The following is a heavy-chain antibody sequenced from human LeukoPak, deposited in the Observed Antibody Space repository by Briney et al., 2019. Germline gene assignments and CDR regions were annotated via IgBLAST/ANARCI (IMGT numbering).Heavy chain of an antibody. V-gene: IGHV3-30*18. CDR2: ISYDGRNK. J-gene: IGHJ4*02. CDR1: GFTLSSYG. CDR3: AKDRLKIAEYYFDH. Sequence: GGSLRLSCAASGFTLSSYGMHWLRQAPGKGLEWVAVISYDGRNKFYADSVKGRFTIPRDSSKSTLYLQMNSLRADDTAVYYCAKDRLKIAEYYFDHWGQGTLVTVSS.